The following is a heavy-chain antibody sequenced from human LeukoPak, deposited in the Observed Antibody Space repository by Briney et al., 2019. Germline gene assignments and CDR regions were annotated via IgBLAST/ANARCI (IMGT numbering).Heavy chain of an antibody. CDR2: IYHSGST. CDR3: ARAYYDFWSGYFHDAFDI. CDR1: GYSISSGYY. Sequence: SETLSLTCTVSGYSISSGYYWGRIRQPPGKGLEWIGSIYHSGSTYYNPSLKSRVTISVDTSKNQFSLKLSSVTAADTAVYYCARAYYDFWSGYFHDAFDIWGQGTMVTVSS. D-gene: IGHD3-3*01. V-gene: IGHV4-38-2*02. J-gene: IGHJ3*02.